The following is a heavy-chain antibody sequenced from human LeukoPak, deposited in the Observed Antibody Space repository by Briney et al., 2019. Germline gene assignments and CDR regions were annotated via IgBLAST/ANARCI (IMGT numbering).Heavy chain of an antibody. CDR3: ASSHIAAADTFGY. J-gene: IGHJ4*02. CDR1: GYSISNGYY. CDR2: IYHRGST. Sequence: SETLSLTCTVSGYSISNGYYWGWIRQPPGKGLEWVGSIYHRGSTYYNPSLRSRVTISLDRSKKKFSLKLTSVTAADTAVYFCASSHIAAADTFGYWGQGTLVTVSS. D-gene: IGHD6-13*01. V-gene: IGHV4-38-2*02.